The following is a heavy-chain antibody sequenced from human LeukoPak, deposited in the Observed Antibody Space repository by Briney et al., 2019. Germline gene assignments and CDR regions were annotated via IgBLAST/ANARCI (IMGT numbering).Heavy chain of an antibody. J-gene: IGHJ2*01. CDR3: ATDLGADGDYDRDWYFDL. CDR1: SFSCSSYA. D-gene: IGHD4-17*01. Sequence: GGSLRHSCGASSFSCSSYAWSGLVQAPGRGLEWVSAISGSGDTTYYTDSVKGRFTISRDNSKNTLYLQMNSLRAEDTAAYYCATDLGADGDYDRDWYFDLWGRGTLVTVSS. CDR2: ISGSGDTT. V-gene: IGHV3-23*01.